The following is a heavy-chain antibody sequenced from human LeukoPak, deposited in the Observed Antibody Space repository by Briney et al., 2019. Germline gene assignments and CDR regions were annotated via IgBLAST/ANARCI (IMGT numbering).Heavy chain of an antibody. CDR2: ISYDGLYK. J-gene: IGHJ4*02. CDR1: GFTFSSYA. D-gene: IGHD1/OR15-1a*01. CDR3: AKDIMKWLEQNRGRPYYFDY. V-gene: IGHV3-30*18. Sequence: PGGSLKLSCTASGFTFSSYAMHWVRQSPGKGLEWLSVISYDGLYKYYTNAVKGRFTISRDNSKNTLYLQMNSLRAEDTAIYYCAKDIMKWLEQNRGRPYYFDYWGPGTLVTVSS.